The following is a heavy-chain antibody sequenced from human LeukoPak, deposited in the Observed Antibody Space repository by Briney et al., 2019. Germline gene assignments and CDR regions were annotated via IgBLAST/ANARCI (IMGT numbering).Heavy chain of an antibody. D-gene: IGHD1-26*01. CDR1: GGSISSSSYY. CDR2: IYYSGST. V-gene: IGHV4-39*01. Sequence: PSETLSLTCSVSGGSISSSSYYWGWIRQPPGKGLEWIGSIYYSGSTYYNPSLKSRVTISVDTSKNQFSLKLSSVTAADTAVYYCARSLWYSGYMWGQGTLVTVSS. CDR3: ARSLWYSGYM. J-gene: IGHJ4*02.